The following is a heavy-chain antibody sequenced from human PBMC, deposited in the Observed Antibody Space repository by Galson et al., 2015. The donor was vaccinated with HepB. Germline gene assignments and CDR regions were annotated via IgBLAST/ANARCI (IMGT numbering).Heavy chain of an antibody. D-gene: IGHD1-26*01. CDR3: AKYSGSYWFDP. Sequence: SLRLSCAASGFTFSSFTMHWVRQAPGKGLEWVSSVSSSSSYIYYADSVKGRFTISRDNAKNSLYLQMNSLRAEDTAVYYCAKYSGSYWFDPWGQGTLVTVSS. CDR2: VSSSSSYI. J-gene: IGHJ5*02. CDR1: GFTFSSFT. V-gene: IGHV3-21*01.